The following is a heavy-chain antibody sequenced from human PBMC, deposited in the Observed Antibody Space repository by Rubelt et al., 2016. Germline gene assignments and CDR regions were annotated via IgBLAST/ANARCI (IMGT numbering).Heavy chain of an antibody. CDR1: GFIFSKYW. Sequence: GLVQPGGSLRICCAGSGFIFSKYWMSWVRQAPGKGLEWVSLFHSGGRTYYADSAKGRFTISRHNSNNTLYLQMNSLRPDDTAVYYCVRDRARSEGPTTYHVGGYWGQGTLVTVSS. D-gene: IGHD3-16*01. J-gene: IGHJ4*02. CDR3: VRDRARSEGPTTYHVGGY. V-gene: IGHV3-53*04. CDR2: FHSGGRT.